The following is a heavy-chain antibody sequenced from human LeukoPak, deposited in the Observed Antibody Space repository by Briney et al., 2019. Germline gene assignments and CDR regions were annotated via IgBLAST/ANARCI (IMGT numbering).Heavy chain of an antibody. V-gene: IGHV3-30*03. D-gene: IGHD6-13*01. J-gene: IGHJ4*02. CDR3: ASRIAAAGTDVDY. CDR1: GFTFNNYG. Sequence: GRSLRLSCAASGFTFNNYGIHWVRQAPGKGLEWVAVITHDGSNAYYADSVRGRFTISRDNAKNSLYLQMNSLRAEDTAVYYCASRIAAAGTDVDYWGQGTLVTVSS. CDR2: ITHDGSNA.